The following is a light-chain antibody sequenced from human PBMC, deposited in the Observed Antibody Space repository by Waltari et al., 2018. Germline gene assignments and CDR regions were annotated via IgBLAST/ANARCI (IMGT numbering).Light chain of an antibody. CDR3: QHYNNGGKA. J-gene: IGKJ2*01. V-gene: IGKV3-15*01. Sequence: EIVMTQSPATLSVSPGERATLSCRASQSVSSKLAWYQQEPGQAPRLLIYHASTRATGIPARFSGSGSGTEFTLTISSLQSGDFAVYYCQHYNNGGKAFGQGTKLEIK. CDR1: QSVSSK. CDR2: HAS.